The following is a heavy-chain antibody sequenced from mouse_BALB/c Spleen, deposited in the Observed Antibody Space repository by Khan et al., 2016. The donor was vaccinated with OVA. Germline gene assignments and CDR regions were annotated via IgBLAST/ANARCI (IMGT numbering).Heavy chain of an antibody. D-gene: IGHD2-4*01. CDR2: IWSGGST. J-gene: IGHJ3*01. Sequence: QVQLKQSGPGLVQPSQSLSITCTVSGFSLNTYGVHWVRQSPGKGLEWLGVIWSGGSTDYNAAFISRVSISKDSSKSQVFFKMDSLQVNDTAIYYCARNYDYDEGLAYWGQGTLVTVSA. CDR3: ARNYDYDEGLAY. V-gene: IGHV2-2*02. CDR1: GFSLNTYG.